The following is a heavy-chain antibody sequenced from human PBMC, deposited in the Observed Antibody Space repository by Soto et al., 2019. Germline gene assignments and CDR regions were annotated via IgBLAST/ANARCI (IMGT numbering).Heavy chain of an antibody. Sequence: GVSVKGSCKASGYTLTGDYMDWVRQAPGQGLEWMGWINPNSGGTNYAQKFQGWVTMTRDTSISTAYMELSRLRSDDTAVYYCARTIAAAGNDAFDIWGQGTMVSVSS. D-gene: IGHD6-13*01. CDR2: INPNSGGT. J-gene: IGHJ3*02. CDR3: ARTIAAAGNDAFDI. CDR1: GYTLTGDY. V-gene: IGHV1-2*04.